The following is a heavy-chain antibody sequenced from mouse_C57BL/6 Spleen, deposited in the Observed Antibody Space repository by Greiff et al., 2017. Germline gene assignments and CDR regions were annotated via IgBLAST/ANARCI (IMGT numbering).Heavy chain of an antibody. CDR2: ISYDGSN. Sequence: VQLQQSGPGLVKPSQSLSLTCSVTGYSITSGYYWNWIRQFPGKKLEWMGYISYDGSNNYHPSLKNRISITRDTSKNQFFLKLNSVTTEDTATYYCARDHDRFAYWGQGTLVTVSA. CDR3: ARDHDRFAY. CDR1: GYSITSGYY. V-gene: IGHV3-6*01. J-gene: IGHJ3*01. D-gene: IGHD2-12*01.